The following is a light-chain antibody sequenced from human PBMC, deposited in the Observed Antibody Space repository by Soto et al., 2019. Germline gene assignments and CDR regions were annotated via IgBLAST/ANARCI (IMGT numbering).Light chain of an antibody. J-gene: IGKJ4*01. CDR1: RTIATY. Sequence: IEMTQSPASLSASVGDRVTITCRASRTIATYLNWFQHKSGRAPKLLIYTSSSVNSGVSSRFRGSGSGTDFTLTINDVQPEDSATYYCQQSYSSLVTFGAGTKVDIK. CDR2: TSS. CDR3: QQSYSSLVT. V-gene: IGKV1-39*01.